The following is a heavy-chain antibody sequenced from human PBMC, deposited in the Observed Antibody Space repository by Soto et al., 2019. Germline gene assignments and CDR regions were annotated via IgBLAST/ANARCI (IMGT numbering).Heavy chain of an antibody. CDR3: ARDECCPGGYSYGLDY. V-gene: IGHV1-69*13. D-gene: IGHD5-18*01. CDR2: IIPIFGTA. CDR1: GGTFSSYA. J-gene: IGHJ4*02. Sequence: SVKVSCKASGGTFSSYAISWVRQAPGQGLEWMGGIIPIFGTANYAQKFQGRVTITADESTSTAYMELSSLRSEDTAVYYCARDECCPGGYSYGLDYWGQGTLVTVPQ.